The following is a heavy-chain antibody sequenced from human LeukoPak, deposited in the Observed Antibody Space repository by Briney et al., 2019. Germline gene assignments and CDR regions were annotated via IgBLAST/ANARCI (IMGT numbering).Heavy chain of an antibody. V-gene: IGHV4-61*08. D-gene: IGHD5-18*01. CDR3: ARDRGRGYSYGYSGGMDV. Sequence: PSETLSLTCTVSGGSISSGDYYWSWIRQPPGKGLEWIGYIYCSGSTNYSPSLKSRVTISVDTSKNQFSLKLSSVIAADTAVYYCARDRGRGYSYGYSGGMDVWGQGTTVTVSS. CDR2: IYCSGST. J-gene: IGHJ6*02. CDR1: GGSISSGDYY.